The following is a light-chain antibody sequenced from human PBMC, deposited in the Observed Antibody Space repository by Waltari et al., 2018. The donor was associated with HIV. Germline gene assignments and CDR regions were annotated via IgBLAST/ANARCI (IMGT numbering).Light chain of an antibody. CDR2: DVD. Sequence: QSALSQPASVSGRPGQSITISCTGRSNDIGISTLVSWYQHHPGKAPKLIIFDVDKRPSGISERFSGSKSGYTASLTISGLRTEDEADYFCSSKSTIYFGVLFGGGTTLTVL. V-gene: IGLV2-23*02. CDR3: SSKSTIYFGVL. J-gene: IGLJ2*01. CDR1: SNDIGISTL.